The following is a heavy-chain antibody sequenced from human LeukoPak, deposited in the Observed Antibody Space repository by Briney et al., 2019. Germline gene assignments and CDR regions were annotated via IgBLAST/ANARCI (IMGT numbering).Heavy chain of an antibody. Sequence: PGRSLRLSCAASGFTFSSYGMHWVRQAPGKGLEWVAVISYDGSNKYYADSVKGRFTISRDNSKNTLYLQMNSLRAEDTAVYYCAKEVTGANYYYYGMDVWGQGTTVTVSS. V-gene: IGHV3-30*18. CDR3: AKEVTGANYYYYGMDV. CDR2: ISYDGSNK. CDR1: GFTFSSYG. D-gene: IGHD1-26*01. J-gene: IGHJ6*02.